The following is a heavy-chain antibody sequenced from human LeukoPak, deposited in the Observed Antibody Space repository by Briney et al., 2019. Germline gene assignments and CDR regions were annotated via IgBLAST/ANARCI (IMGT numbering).Heavy chain of an antibody. J-gene: IGHJ6*03. CDR1: GGSISSYY. Sequence: TSSETLSLTCTVSGGSISSYYWSWIRQPPGKGLEWIGYIYYSGSTNYNPPLKSRVTISVDTSKNQFSLKLSSVTAADTAVYYCARDLGGSGTYYYYMDVWGKGTTVTISS. V-gene: IGHV4-59*01. CDR2: IYYSGST. D-gene: IGHD2-15*01. CDR3: ARDLGGSGTYYYYMDV.